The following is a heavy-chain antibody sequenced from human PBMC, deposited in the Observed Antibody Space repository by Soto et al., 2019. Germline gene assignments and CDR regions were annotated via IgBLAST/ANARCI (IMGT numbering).Heavy chain of an antibody. CDR3: ARVPFYAPSGSYYIDY. CDR1: RGSISSGDYY. D-gene: IGHD1-26*01. V-gene: IGHV4-30-4*01. Sequence: QVQLQESGPGLVKPSQTLSLTCTVSRGSISSGDYYWSWIRQPPGKGLEWIGYIYYSGSTYYNPSLKSRVTISVDTSKKQFSLKLSSVTAADTAVHYCARVPFYAPSGSYYIDYWGQGTLVTVSS. J-gene: IGHJ4*02. CDR2: IYYSGST.